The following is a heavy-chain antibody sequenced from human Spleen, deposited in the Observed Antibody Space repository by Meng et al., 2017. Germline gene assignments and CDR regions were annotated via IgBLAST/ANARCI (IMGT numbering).Heavy chain of an antibody. J-gene: IGHJ4*02. CDR3: ARGPYYYDSSGYAGDY. V-gene: IGHV3-74*01. CDR1: GFTFSSYW. Sequence: GESLKISCAASGFTFSSYWMHWVRQAPGKGLVWVSRINSDGNSRGYADSVKGRFTISRDNAKNALYLQMNSLRAEDTAVYYCARGPYYYDSSGYAGDYWAQGTLVTVSS. D-gene: IGHD3-22*01. CDR2: INSDGNSR.